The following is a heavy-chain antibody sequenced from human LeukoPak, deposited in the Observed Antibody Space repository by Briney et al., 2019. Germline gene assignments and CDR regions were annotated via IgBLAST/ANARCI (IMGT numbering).Heavy chain of an antibody. D-gene: IGHD3-22*01. J-gene: IGHJ4*02. V-gene: IGHV3-30*19. CDR2: ISYDGSNK. CDR3: ARDQFRSYYYDSSGYYPPGDY. Sequence: GGSLRLSCAASGFIFSNFGLHWVRQAPGKGLEWVAVISYDGSNKYYADSVEGRFTISRDNSKNTLYLQMNSLRAEDTAVYYCARDQFRSYYYDSSGYYPPGDYWGQGTLVTVSS. CDR1: GFIFSNFG.